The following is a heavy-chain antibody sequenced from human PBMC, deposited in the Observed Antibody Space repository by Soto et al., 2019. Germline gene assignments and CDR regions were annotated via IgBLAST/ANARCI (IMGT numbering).Heavy chain of an antibody. D-gene: IGHD6-13*01. V-gene: IGHV1-69*01. CDR2: IIPIFGTA. CDR1: GGTFSSYA. J-gene: IGHJ4*02. Sequence: QVQLVQSGAEVKKPGSSVKVSCKASGGTFSSYAISWVRQAPGQGLEWMGGIIPIFGTANYAQKFQGRVTIPGDESTSTAYMELSSLRSEDTAVYYCATNPYRAAAGSSFDYWGQGTLVTVSS. CDR3: ATNPYRAAAGSSFDY.